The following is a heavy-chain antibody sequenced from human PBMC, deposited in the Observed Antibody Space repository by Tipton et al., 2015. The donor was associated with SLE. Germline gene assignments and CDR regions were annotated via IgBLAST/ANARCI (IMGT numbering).Heavy chain of an antibody. J-gene: IGHJ3*02. V-gene: IGHV3-30*02. CDR2: IRFDGSNE. CDR3: ARLITISGVVKGAFDS. CDR1: GFTFSSYG. D-gene: IGHD3-3*01. Sequence: SLRLSFAASGFTFSSYGMPSVRQAPGQGLVWVAFIRFDGSNEYYADSLKGRFTISRDNSKNTLYLQMNSLRAEDTAVYYCARLITISGVVKGAFDSWGQGTMVTVSS.